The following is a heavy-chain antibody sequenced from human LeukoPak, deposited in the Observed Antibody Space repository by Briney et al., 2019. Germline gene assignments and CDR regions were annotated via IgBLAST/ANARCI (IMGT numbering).Heavy chain of an antibody. CDR3: ARVPTVSMGYYYYMDV. D-gene: IGHD4-11*01. Sequence: ASVKVSCKASGYTFNSYAMNWVRQAPGQGLEWMGWINTKTGNPTYAQGFTGRFVFSLDTSVSTAYLQISSLKAEDTAVYYCARVPTVSMGYYYYMDVWGKGTTVTVSS. CDR2: INTKTGNP. CDR1: GYTFNSYA. J-gene: IGHJ6*03. V-gene: IGHV7-4-1*02.